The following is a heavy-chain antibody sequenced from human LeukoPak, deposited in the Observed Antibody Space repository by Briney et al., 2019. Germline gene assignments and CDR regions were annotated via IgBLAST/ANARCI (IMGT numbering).Heavy chain of an antibody. CDR3: ARDGTPVRRGIDY. CDR1: GFTFSSYS. CDR2: ISSSGSTI. Sequence: GGSLRLSCAASGFTFSSYSMNWVRQAPGKGLEWVSYISSSGSTIYYADSVKGRFTISRDNAKNSLYLQMNSLRAEDTAVYYCARDGTPVRRGIDYWGQGTLVTVSS. J-gene: IGHJ4*02. V-gene: IGHV3-48*04. D-gene: IGHD6-13*01.